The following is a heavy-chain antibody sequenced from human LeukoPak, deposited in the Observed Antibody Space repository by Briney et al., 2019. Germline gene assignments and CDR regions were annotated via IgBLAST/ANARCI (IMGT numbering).Heavy chain of an antibody. Sequence: QPGGSLRLSCAASGFNISDFWMTWVRQAPGKGLEWVANIKEDGTEKHLIDSVKGRFTISRGNTKNLLYLQMNSLRGDDTATYYCVRESRPGGAMGLYHNFDYWGQGTLVAVSS. V-gene: IGHV3-7*01. CDR3: VRESRPGGAMGLYHNFDY. CDR2: IKEDGTEK. CDR1: GFNISDFW. J-gene: IGHJ4*02. D-gene: IGHD3-16*01.